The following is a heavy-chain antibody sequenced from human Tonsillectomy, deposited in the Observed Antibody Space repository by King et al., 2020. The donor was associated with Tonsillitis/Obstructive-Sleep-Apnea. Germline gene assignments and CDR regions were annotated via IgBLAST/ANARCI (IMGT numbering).Heavy chain of an antibody. D-gene: IGHD3-16*01. V-gene: IGHV2-5*02. CDR2: IYWDDDK. CDR3: AHGGADYHYIWGSYKWNY. J-gene: IGHJ4*02. CDR1: GFSLSSSGVG. Sequence: ITLKESGPTLVKPTQTLTLTCTFSGFSLSSSGVGVGWIRQPPGKALEWFALIYWDDDKRYSLSLKSRLTITKDTSKNQVVLTMTNMDPVDTATYYCAHGGADYHYIWGSYKWNYWGQGTLVTVSS.